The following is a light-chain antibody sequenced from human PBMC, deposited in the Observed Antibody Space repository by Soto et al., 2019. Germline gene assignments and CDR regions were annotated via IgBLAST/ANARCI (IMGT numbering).Light chain of an antibody. CDR3: QQYNSYST. J-gene: IGKJ1*01. V-gene: IGKV1-5*03. CDR1: QRISSW. Sequence: DIQMTQSPSTLYASVGDRVTITCRASQRISSWLDWYQQKPGKAPKLLNYKASSLESGVPSRFSGSGSGTEFTVTISSLHAEDFATCYCQQYNSYSTFGQGTKVEIK. CDR2: KAS.